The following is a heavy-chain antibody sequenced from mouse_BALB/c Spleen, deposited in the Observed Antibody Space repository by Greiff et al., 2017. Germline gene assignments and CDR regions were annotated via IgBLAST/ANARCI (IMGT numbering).Heavy chain of an antibody. CDR3: ARTEGSIYYAMDY. J-gene: IGHJ4*01. CDR2: IDPANGNT. D-gene: IGHD1-1*01. V-gene: IGHV14-3*02. CDR1: GFNIKDTY. Sequence: EVKLMESGAELVKPGASVKLSCTASGFNIKDTYMHWVKQRPEQGLEWIGRIDPANGNTKYDPKFQGKATITADTSSNTAYLQLSSLTSEDTAVYYCARTEGSIYYAMDYWGQGTSVTVSS.